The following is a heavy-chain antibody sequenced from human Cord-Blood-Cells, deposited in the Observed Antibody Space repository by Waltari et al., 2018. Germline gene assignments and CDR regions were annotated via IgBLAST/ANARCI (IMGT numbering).Heavy chain of an antibody. CDR3: TRLSSSFDY. V-gene: IGHV3-73*02. CDR2: IRSKANSYAT. J-gene: IGHJ4*02. D-gene: IGHD6-6*01. Sequence: EVQLVESGGGLVQPGGSLKLSCAASGFTFSGSAMHWVRQTSGKGLEWVGRIRSKANSYATAYAASVKGRFTISRDDSKNTAYLQMNSLKTEDTAVYYCTRLSSSFDYWGQGTLVTVSS. CDR1: GFTFSGSA.